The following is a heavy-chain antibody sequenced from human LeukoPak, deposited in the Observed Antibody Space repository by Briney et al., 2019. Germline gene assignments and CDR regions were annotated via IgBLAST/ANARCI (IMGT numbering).Heavy chain of an antibody. D-gene: IGHD4-23*01. J-gene: IGHJ2*01. V-gene: IGHV4-39*07. CDR1: GGSISSSSYY. CDR3: AREADMTTVVTPFRNRASGWYFDL. Sequence: PSETLSLTCTVSGGSISSSSYYWGWIRQPPGKGLEWIGSIYYSGSTYYNPSLKSRVTISVDTSKNQFSLKLSSVTAADTAVYYCAREADMTTVVTPFRNRASGWYFDLWGRGTLVTVSS. CDR2: IYYSGST.